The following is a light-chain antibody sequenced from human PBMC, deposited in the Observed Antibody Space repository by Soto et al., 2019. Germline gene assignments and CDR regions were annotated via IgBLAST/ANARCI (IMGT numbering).Light chain of an antibody. CDR3: QYSDYLPL. CDR2: GAS. V-gene: IGKV1-33*01. Sequence: DIQMTQSPSSLSASVGDRVTITCQASHDITNYLNWYQHKPGKAPKLLIYGASNLETGVPSRFSGSCSGTDFTFTSSSLQPEYIATYYCQYSDYLPLFGPGTTVDFK. CDR1: HDITNY. J-gene: IGKJ3*01.